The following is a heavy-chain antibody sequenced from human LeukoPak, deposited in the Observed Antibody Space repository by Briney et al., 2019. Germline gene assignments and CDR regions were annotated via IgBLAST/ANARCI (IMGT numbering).Heavy chain of an antibody. V-gene: IGHV3-30*18. CDR2: ISYDGSNK. D-gene: IGHD5-12*01. Sequence: GGSLRLSCAASGFTFSSYGMHWVRQAPGKGLEWVAVISYDGSNKYYADSVKGRFTISRDNSKNTLYLQMNSLRAEDTAVYYCAKVDHSGYEGIDYWGQGTLVTVSS. CDR1: GFTFSSYG. CDR3: AKVDHSGYEGIDY. J-gene: IGHJ4*02.